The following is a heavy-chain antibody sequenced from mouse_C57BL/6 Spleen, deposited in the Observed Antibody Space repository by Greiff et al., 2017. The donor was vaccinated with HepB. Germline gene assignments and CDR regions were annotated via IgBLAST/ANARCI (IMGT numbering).Heavy chain of an antibody. D-gene: IGHD2-10*02. CDR3: ARQGYGNHWYFDV. V-gene: IGHV5-2*01. Sequence: EVKLMESGGGLVQPGESLKLSCESNEYEFPSHDMSWVRKTPEKRLELVAAINSDGGSTYYPDTMERRFIISRDNTKKTLYLQMSSLRSEDTALYYCARQGYGNHWYFDVWGTGTTVTVSS. CDR2: INSDGGST. CDR1: EYEFPSHD. J-gene: IGHJ1*03.